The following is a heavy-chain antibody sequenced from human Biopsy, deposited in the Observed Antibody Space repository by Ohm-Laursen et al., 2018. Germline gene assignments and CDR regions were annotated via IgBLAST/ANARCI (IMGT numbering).Heavy chain of an antibody. CDR2: MSPNNGHT. CDR3: AKAHSNWYPYLQY. J-gene: IGHJ1*01. CDR1: GYTFRNYD. D-gene: IGHD6-13*01. Sequence: ASVKVSCKASGYTFRNYDINWVRQAAGQGPECIGWMSPNNGHTGYAPKFQGNVTLTTNTSISTAYLELTNLTSEDSSVYYCAKAHSNWYPYLQYWGQGTLVTVSS. V-gene: IGHV1-8*01.